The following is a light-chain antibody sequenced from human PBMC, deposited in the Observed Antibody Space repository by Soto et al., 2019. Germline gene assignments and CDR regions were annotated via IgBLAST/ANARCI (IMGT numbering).Light chain of an antibody. V-gene: IGKV1-5*01. Sequence: DIHMTHSPYTLSASVLYRVTITCLASQGISTWLAWYQQKPGTAPKLLIYDASSLESGVPSRFSGSGSGTEFTLTISSLQPDDYATYYCQQYSSYSRTFGQGTKVDIK. CDR1: QGISTW. CDR3: QQYSSYSRT. J-gene: IGKJ1*01. CDR2: DAS.